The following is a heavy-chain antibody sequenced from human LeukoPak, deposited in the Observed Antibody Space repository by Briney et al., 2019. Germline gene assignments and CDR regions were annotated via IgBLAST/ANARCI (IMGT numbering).Heavy chain of an antibody. CDR1: GFIFSDYY. D-gene: IGHD3-10*01. Sequence: PGGSLRLSCAASGFIFSDYYMTWIRQAPGKGLEWVSCISSSGSTIYYADSVKGRFTISRDNAQNSLYLQMNSLRAEDTAVYYCARDTAYYGLGSKKNWFDPWGQGSLVTVSS. CDR3: ARDTAYYGLGSKKNWFDP. J-gene: IGHJ5*02. CDR2: ISSSGSTI. V-gene: IGHV3-11*04.